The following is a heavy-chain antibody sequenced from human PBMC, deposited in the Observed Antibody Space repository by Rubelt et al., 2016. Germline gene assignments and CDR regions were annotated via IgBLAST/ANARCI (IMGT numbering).Heavy chain of an antibody. CDR2: INHCGST. J-gene: IGHJ6*02. V-gene: IGHV4-34*04. CDR1: GGSFSGYY. D-gene: IGHD3-10*01. Sequence: QVQLQQWGAGLLKPSETLSLTCAVYGGSFSGYYWSWIRQPPGKGLEWIGEINHCGSTNNNPSLKIRGTIAAATAKNQFCLKLSAVTAAETAVYYWAREGNYYYGMDVWGQGTTVTVSS. CDR3: AREGNYYYGMDV.